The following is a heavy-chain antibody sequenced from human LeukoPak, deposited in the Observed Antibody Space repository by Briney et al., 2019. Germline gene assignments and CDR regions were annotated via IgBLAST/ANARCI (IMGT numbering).Heavy chain of an antibody. V-gene: IGHV3-23*01. D-gene: IGHD5-12*01. CDR2: ISDSGGTT. J-gene: IGHJ4*02. CDR3: AKMVTRDIVEDY. CDR1: GFTFSNYG. Sequence: GGSLRLSCAASGFTFSNYGMSWVRQAPGKGLEWVSGISDSGGTTYYADSVKGRFTISRDNSKNTLYLQMNSLRAEDTAVYYCAKMVTRDIVEDYWGQGTLVTVSS.